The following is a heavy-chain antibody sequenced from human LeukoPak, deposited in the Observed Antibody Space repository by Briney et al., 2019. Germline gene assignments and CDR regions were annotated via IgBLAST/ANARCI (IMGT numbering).Heavy chain of an antibody. Sequence: ASVKVSCKASGYTFTSYGISWVRQAPGQGLEWMGWISAYNGNTNYAQKLQGRVTMTTDTSTSTAYMELRSLRSDDTAVYYCARVRIVVVVAATFGDWFGPWGQGTLVTVSS. J-gene: IGHJ5*02. CDR1: GYTFTSYG. D-gene: IGHD2-15*01. V-gene: IGHV1-18*01. CDR2: ISAYNGNT. CDR3: ARVRIVVVVAATFGDWFGP.